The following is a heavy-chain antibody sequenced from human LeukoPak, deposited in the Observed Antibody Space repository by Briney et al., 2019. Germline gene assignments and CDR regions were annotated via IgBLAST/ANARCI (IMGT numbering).Heavy chain of an antibody. CDR3: ARDIKLGYFDY. Sequence: SVKVSCKASGGTFSSYAISWVREAPGQGLEWMGEIIPIFGTANYAQKFQGRVTITADESTSTAYMELSSLRSEDTAVYYCARDIKLGYFDYWGQGTLVTVSS. D-gene: IGHD7-27*01. CDR2: IIPIFGTA. J-gene: IGHJ4*02. CDR1: GGTFSSYA. V-gene: IGHV1-69*01.